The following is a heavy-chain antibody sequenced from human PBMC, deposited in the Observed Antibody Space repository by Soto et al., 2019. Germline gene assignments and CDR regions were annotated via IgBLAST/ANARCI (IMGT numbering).Heavy chain of an antibody. CDR2: ISYDGSNK. V-gene: IGHV3-30-3*01. CDR3: ARDRLDYYCSGSYSNYYYGMDD. Sequence: GGSLRLSCAASGFTFSSYAMHWVRQAPGKGLEWVAVISYDGSNKYYADSVKGRFTISRDNSKNTLYLQMNSLSAEDTAVYYCARDRLDYYCSGSYSNYYYGMDDWGQGTTVTVSS. J-gene: IGHJ6*02. D-gene: IGHD3-10*01. CDR1: GFTFSSYA.